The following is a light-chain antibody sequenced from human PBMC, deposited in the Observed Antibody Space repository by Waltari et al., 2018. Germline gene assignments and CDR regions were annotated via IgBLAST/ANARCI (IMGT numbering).Light chain of an antibody. CDR3: CSYSTSGSVL. CDR2: EVT. J-gene: IGLJ2*01. CDR1: NSDVGSYDF. Sequence: QSALTQPASVSGSPGQSITISCTGTNSDVGSYDFVSWYQQHPGKVPKVMIYEVTKRPSAVSDRFSGSKSGNAASLTISGLQAEDESDYYCCSYSTSGSVLFGGGSKLTVL. V-gene: IGLV2-23*02.